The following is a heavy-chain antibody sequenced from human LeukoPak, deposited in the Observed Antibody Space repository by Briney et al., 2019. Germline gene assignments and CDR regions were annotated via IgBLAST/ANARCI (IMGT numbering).Heavy chain of an antibody. CDR3: AKDPGVVPAAMPSYFDY. Sequence: GGSLRLSCAASGFTFSSYAMSWVRQAPGKWLEWVSAISGSGGSTYYADSVKGRFTISRDNSKNTLYLQMNSLRAEDTVVYYCAKDPGVVPAAMPSYFDYWGQGTLVTVSS. D-gene: IGHD2-2*01. J-gene: IGHJ4*02. V-gene: IGHV3-23*01. CDR2: ISGSGGST. CDR1: GFTFSSYA.